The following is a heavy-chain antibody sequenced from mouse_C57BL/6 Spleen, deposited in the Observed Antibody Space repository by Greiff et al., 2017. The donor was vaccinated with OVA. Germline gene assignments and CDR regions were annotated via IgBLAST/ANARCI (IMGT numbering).Heavy chain of an antibody. CDR2: ISSGSSTI. D-gene: IGHD1-1*01. J-gene: IGHJ3*01. V-gene: IGHV5-17*01. CDR1: GFTFSDYG. CDR3: ASNYYGSSSWFAY. Sequence: EVKLVESGGGLVKPGGSLKLSCAASGFTFSDYGMHWVRQAPEKGLEWVAYISSGSSTIYYADTVKGRFTISRDNAKNTLFLQMTSLRSEDTAMYYCASNYYGSSSWFAYWGQGTLVTVSA.